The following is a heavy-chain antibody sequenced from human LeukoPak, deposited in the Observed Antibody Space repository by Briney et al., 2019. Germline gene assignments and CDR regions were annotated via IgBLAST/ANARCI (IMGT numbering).Heavy chain of an antibody. J-gene: IGHJ6*03. D-gene: IGHD3-9*01. V-gene: IGHV4-39*01. CDR1: GGSISSYY. CDR2: IYYSGST. CDR3: ARHGVYDILTGYPPHMDV. Sequence: SETLSLTCTVSGGSISSYYWGWIRQPPGKGLEWIGSIYYSGSTYYNPSLKSRVTISVDTSKNQFSLKLSSVTAADTAVYYCARHGVYDILTGYPPHMDVWGKGTTVTVSS.